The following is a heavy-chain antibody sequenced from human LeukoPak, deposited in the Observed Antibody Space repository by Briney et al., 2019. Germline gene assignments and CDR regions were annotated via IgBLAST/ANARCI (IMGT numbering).Heavy chain of an antibody. V-gene: IGHV3-48*04. CDR3: AREGGYYDSSGYYGY. D-gene: IGHD3-22*01. CDR2: ISGTSSAI. CDR1: GFNFSSYS. J-gene: IGHJ4*02. Sequence: GGSLRLSCAASGFNFSSYSMNWVRQAPGKGLEWVSYISGTSSAIYYADSVKGRFTISRDNAKNSLYLQINSLRAEDTAVYYCAREGGYYDSSGYYGYWGQGTLVTVSS.